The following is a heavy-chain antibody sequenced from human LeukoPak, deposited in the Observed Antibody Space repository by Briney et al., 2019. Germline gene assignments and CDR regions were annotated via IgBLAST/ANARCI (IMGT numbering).Heavy chain of an antibody. Sequence: ASVTVSCKASGYTFTVYYMHWVRQAPGQGLEWMGWINPNSGGTNYAQKFQGRVTMTRDTSISTDYMELSRLRSDDTAVYYCARASRSSQDIDYWGQGTLVTVSS. J-gene: IGHJ4*02. CDR3: ARASRSSQDIDY. D-gene: IGHD6-13*01. V-gene: IGHV1-2*02. CDR2: INPNSGGT. CDR1: GYTFTVYY.